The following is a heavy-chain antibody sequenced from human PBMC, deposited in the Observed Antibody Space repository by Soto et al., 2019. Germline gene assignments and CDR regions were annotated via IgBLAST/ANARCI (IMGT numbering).Heavy chain of an antibody. V-gene: IGHV1-18*01. CDR2: ISAHNGNT. CDR3: ARGRYGDY. J-gene: IGHJ4*02. CDR1: GYTFTSYG. Sequence: QVHLVQSGAEVKKPGASVKVSCKCSGYTFTSYGITWVRQAPGQGLEWMGWISAHNGNTNYAQKLQGRVTVTRATSTSTAYMELRSLRSDDTDVYYCARGRYGDYWGQGALVTVSS. D-gene: IGHD1-1*01.